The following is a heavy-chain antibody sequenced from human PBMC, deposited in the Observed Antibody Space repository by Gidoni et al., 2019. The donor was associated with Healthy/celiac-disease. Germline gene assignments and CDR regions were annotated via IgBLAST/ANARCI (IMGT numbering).Heavy chain of an antibody. J-gene: IGHJ4*02. CDR2: IYYSGST. CDR1: GGSISSYY. V-gene: IGHV4-59*01. D-gene: IGHD6-19*01. Sequence: QVQLQESGPGLVKPSETLSLTCTVSGGSISSYYWSWIRQPPGKGLEWIGYIYYSGSTNYSPSLKSRVTISVDTSKNQFSLKLSSVTAADTAVYYCARGGSGWLVYFDYWGQGTLVTVSS. CDR3: ARGGSGWLVYFDY.